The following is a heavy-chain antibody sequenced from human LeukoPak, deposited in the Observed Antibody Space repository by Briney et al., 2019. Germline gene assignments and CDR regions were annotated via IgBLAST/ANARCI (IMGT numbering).Heavy chain of an antibody. V-gene: IGHV3-30*19. D-gene: IGHD3-22*01. J-gene: IGHJ4*02. CDR1: GFTFSIYG. Sequence: PGGSLRLSCAASGFTFSIYGMPWVRQAPGKGLEWVVDICYDGTNKYYEDSVKGRFTISRDNSKNRLYLQVTSLRAEDTAVYYCARDLTGWGESSGYSDYWGQGTLVTVSS. CDR2: ICYDGTNK. CDR3: ARDLTGWGESSGYSDY.